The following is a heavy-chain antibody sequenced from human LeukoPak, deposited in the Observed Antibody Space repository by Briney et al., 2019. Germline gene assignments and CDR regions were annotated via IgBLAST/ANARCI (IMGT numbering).Heavy chain of an antibody. CDR2: IRQDGSDK. CDR3: ARTGEDYADNAGYGGFDP. Sequence: GGSLRLSCGASGFTFRAYWMTWVRQAPGRGLDWVANIRQDGSDKYLVDSVKGRFTISRDNARNSLYLHMNTLRAEDTALYYCARTGEDYADNAGYGGFDPWGQGTLVTVSS. D-gene: IGHD5-12*01. J-gene: IGHJ5*02. CDR1: GFTFRAYW. V-gene: IGHV3-7*01.